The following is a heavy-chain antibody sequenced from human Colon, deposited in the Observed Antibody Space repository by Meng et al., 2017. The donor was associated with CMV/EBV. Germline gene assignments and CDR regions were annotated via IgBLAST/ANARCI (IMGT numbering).Heavy chain of an antibody. CDR1: GFPVSSKY. J-gene: IGHJ4*02. Sequence: VQLGESGGGLVQPGGSLRLSCAASGFPVSSKYMSWVRQAPGKGLEWVSVIYIDDSTYYADSVEGRFTISRDNSRNTVYLQMNSLRAEDTAVYYCARDSPHAWDWGQGTLVTVSS. D-gene: IGHD3-16*01. CDR3: ARDSPHAWD. CDR2: IYIDDST. V-gene: IGHV3-53*01.